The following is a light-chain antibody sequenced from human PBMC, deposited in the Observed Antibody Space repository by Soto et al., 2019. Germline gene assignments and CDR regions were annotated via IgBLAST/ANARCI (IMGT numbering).Light chain of an antibody. CDR3: SSYTSSSTYV. J-gene: IGLJ1*01. CDR2: EVS. V-gene: IGLV2-14*01. Sequence: QSVLTQPPSASGSPGQSVTISCTGTSSDVGTYKYVTWYQQHPGKAPKLMIYEVSNRPSGVSNRFSGSKSGNTASLTISGLQAEDEADYYCSSYTSSSTYVFGTGTKVTVL. CDR1: SSDVGTYKY.